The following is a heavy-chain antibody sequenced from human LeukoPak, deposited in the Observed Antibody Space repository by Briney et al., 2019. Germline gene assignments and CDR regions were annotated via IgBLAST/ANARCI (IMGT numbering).Heavy chain of an antibody. CDR1: GGTFSSYA. J-gene: IGHJ4*02. Sequence: SVKVSCKASGGTFSSYAISWVRQAPGQGLEWMGGIIPIFGTANYAQKFQGRVTMTRDTSISTAYMELSRLRSDDTAVYYCARGGYSYYYGSGSYLPFRYWGQGTLVTVSS. CDR2: IIPIFGTA. D-gene: IGHD3-10*01. CDR3: ARGGYSYYYGSGSYLPFRY. V-gene: IGHV1-69*05.